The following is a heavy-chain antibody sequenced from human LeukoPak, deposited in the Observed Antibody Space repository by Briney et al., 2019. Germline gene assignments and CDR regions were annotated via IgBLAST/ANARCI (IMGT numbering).Heavy chain of an antibody. CDR2: IWYDGSNK. CDR3: ARTALDMLLRGYYYGMDV. J-gene: IGHJ6*02. D-gene: IGHD3/OR15-3a*01. CDR1: GFTFSSYG. Sequence: PGRSLRLSCAASGFTFSSYGMHRVRQAPGKGLEWVAVIWYDGSNKYYADSVKGRFTISRDNSKNTLYLQMNSLRAEDTAVYYCARTALDMLLRGYYYGMDVWGQGTTVTVSS. V-gene: IGHV3-33*01.